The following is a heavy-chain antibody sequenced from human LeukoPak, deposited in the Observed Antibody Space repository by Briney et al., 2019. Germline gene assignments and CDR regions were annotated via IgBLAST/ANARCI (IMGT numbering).Heavy chain of an antibody. CDR1: GGTFSIYA. CDR3: ARATYVSSSQSLGY. D-gene: IGHD6-6*01. J-gene: IGHJ4*02. V-gene: IGHV1-69*13. Sequence: ASVKVSCTASGGTFSIYAISWVRQAPGQGLEWMGGIIPIFGTANYAQKFQGRVTITADESTSTAYMELSSLRSEDTAVYYCARATYVSSSQSLGYWGQGTLVTVSS. CDR2: IIPIFGTA.